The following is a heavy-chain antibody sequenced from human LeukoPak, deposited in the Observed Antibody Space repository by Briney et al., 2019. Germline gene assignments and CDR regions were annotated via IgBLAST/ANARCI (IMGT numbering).Heavy chain of an antibody. J-gene: IGHJ4*02. V-gene: IGHV4-30-4*02. Sequence: SETLSLTCTVSGGSISSGDYYWSWIRQPPGKGLEWIGYIYYSGSTYYNPSLKSRVTISVDTSKNQFSLKLSSVTAADTDVYYWARDFKGDGYNDYWGQGTLVTVSS. CDR1: GGSISSGDYY. CDR3: ARDFKGDGYNDY. D-gene: IGHD5-24*01. CDR2: IYYSGST.